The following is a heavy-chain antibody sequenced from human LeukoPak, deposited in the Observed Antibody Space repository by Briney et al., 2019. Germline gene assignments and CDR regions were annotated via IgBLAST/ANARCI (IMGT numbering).Heavy chain of an antibody. CDR1: GFTFSSYA. D-gene: IGHD3-10*01. CDR3: AKDDRGSGSFYFDY. CDR2: ISGSGGST. J-gene: IGHJ4*02. Sequence: GGSLRLSCAASGFTFSSYAMSWVRQAPGKGLGWVSAISGSGGSTYYADSVKGRFTISRDNSKNTLYLQMNSLRAEDTAVYYCAKDDRGSGSFYFDYWGQGTLVTVSS. V-gene: IGHV3-23*01.